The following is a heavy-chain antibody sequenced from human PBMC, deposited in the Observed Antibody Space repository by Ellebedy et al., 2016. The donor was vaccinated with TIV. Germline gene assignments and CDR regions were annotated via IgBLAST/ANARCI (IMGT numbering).Heavy chain of an antibody. CDR3: AKDVQQWQTQNGMDV. CDR1: GFTFSSYA. J-gene: IGHJ6*02. CDR2: ISGSGGST. D-gene: IGHD6-19*01. V-gene: IGHV3-23*01. Sequence: GGSLRLXCAASGFTFSSYAMSWVRQAPGKGLEWVSAISGSGGSTYYADSVKGRFTISRDNSKNTLYLQMNSLRAEDTAVYYCAKDVQQWQTQNGMDVWGQGTTVTVSS.